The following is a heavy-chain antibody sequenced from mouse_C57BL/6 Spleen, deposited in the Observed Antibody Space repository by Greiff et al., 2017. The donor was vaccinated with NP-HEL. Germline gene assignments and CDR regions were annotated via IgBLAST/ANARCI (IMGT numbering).Heavy chain of an antibody. V-gene: IGHV1-53*01. CDR2: INPSNGGT. J-gene: IGHJ4*01. CDR1: GYTFTSYW. Sequence: QVQLLQPGTELVKPRASVKLSCKASGYTFTSYWMHWVKQRPGQGLEWIGNINPSNGGTNYNEKFKSKATLTVDKSSSTAYMQLSSLTSEDSAVYYCARCPLLYYGSSYAMDYWGQGTSVTVSS. D-gene: IGHD1-1*01. CDR3: ARCPLLYYGSSYAMDY.